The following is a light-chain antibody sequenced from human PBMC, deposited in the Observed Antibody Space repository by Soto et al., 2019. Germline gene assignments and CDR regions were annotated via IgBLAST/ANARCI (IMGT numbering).Light chain of an antibody. CDR3: QQRSNWPLWT. V-gene: IGKV3-11*01. Sequence: EIVLTQSPATLSLSPGERATLSCRASQSVSSYLAWYQQKPGQAPRLLIYDASNRATGIPARFSGSGSGTDLTLTISSLEPEDFAVYYCQQRSNWPLWTFGQGTKGAIK. CDR1: QSVSSY. J-gene: IGKJ1*01. CDR2: DAS.